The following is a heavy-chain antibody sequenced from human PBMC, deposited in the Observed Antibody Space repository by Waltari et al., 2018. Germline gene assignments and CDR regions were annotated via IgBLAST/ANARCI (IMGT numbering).Heavy chain of an antibody. CDR3: ARDTVSGSYSHFDY. CDR2: IITICGTA. D-gene: IGHD1-26*01. V-gene: IGHV1-69*05. J-gene: IGHJ4*02. CDR1: GATFSSYA. Sequence: QVQLVQSGAEVKKPASSVTVSCKASGATFSSYAIRWGRQPPGKGLEWMGGIITICGTANYAQKFQGRVTITTDESTSTAYMELSSLRSEDTAVYYCARDTVSGSYSHFDYWGQGTLVTVSS.